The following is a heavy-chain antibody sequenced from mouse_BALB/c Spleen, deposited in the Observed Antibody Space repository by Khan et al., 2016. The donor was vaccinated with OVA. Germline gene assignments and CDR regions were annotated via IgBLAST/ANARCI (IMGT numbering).Heavy chain of an antibody. Sequence: QVQLQQSGAELARPGASVKMSCKASGYIFTSYMIHWVKQRPGQGLEWIGDINPSSDYNNYNQKFKDKATLTADKSSSTAYMQLSSLTSEDSAVXYCARGGYGSFGYWGQGTLVTVSA. D-gene: IGHD1-1*01. V-gene: IGHV1-4*01. CDR1: GYIFTSYM. J-gene: IGHJ3*01. CDR2: INPSSDYN. CDR3: ARGGYGSFGY.